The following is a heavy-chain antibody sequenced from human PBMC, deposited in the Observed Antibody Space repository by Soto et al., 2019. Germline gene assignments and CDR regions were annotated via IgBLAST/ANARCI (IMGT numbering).Heavy chain of an antibody. Sequence: SETLSLTCAVYGGSFSGYYWSWIRQPPGKGLEWIGEINHSGSTNYNPSLKGRVTISVDTSKNQFSLKLSSVTAADTAVYYCARGRHIVVVTAIFDYWGQGTLVTVSS. CDR3: ARGRHIVVVTAIFDY. D-gene: IGHD2-21*02. V-gene: IGHV4-34*01. J-gene: IGHJ4*02. CDR1: GGSFSGYY. CDR2: INHSGST.